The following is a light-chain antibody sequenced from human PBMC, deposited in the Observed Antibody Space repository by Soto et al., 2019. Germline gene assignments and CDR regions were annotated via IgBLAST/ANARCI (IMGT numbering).Light chain of an antibody. Sequence: QSVLTQPPSASGTPGQRVSISCSGSSSNIGSNTVRWYQHLPGTAPRLLIYNNIQRPPGVPDRFSGSKSGTSASLAISGLQSEDEADYYCAVWDDSLDGHAVFGGGTQLTVL. V-gene: IGLV1-44*01. CDR1: SSNIGSNT. J-gene: IGLJ7*01. CDR3: AVWDDSLDGHAV. CDR2: NNI.